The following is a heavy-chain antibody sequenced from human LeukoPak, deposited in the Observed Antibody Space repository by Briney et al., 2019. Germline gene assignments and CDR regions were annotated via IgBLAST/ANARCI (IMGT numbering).Heavy chain of an antibody. Sequence: GRSLRLSCAASGFTFSNYGMHWVRQAPGKGPEWVAVIWSDGSNKHYADSARGRFTISRDNSKNTLYLQMNSLRAEDTAVYYCASYGYSGYDQVPGVVSYWGQGTLVTVSS. J-gene: IGHJ4*02. CDR1: GFTFSNYG. CDR3: ASYGYSGYDQVPGVVSY. D-gene: IGHD5-12*01. CDR2: IWSDGSNK. V-gene: IGHV3-33*01.